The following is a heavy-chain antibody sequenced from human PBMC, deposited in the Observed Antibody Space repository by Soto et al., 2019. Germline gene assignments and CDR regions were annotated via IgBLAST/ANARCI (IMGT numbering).Heavy chain of an antibody. CDR1: GFTFSNGW. Sequence: PGGSLRLSCAASGFTFSNGWMSWVRQAPGKGLEWVGRIKSKTDGGTTDYAAPVKGRFTISRDNAKNSLYLQMNSLRAEDTAVYYCARDVSWTPYGYYYGSGSSFNWFDPWGQGTLVTVSS. J-gene: IGHJ5*02. V-gene: IGHV3-15*01. D-gene: IGHD3-10*01. CDR2: IKSKTDGGTT. CDR3: ARDVSWTPYGYYYGSGSSFNWFDP.